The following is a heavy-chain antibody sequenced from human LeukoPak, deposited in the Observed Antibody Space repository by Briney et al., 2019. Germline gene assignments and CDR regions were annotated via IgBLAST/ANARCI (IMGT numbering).Heavy chain of an antibody. CDR2: IWSDGTEK. Sequence: QSGGSLRLSCAASGFTYSHYGMHWVRQAPGKGLEWVAVIWSDGTEKYYADAVKGRFTISRDNSRNTLYLQMNSLRGEDTAVYYCARDAQRGFDYSNSLQYWGQGTLVTVSS. J-gene: IGHJ4*02. CDR1: GFTYSHYG. CDR3: ARDAQRGFDYSNSLQY. D-gene: IGHD4-11*01. V-gene: IGHV3-33*08.